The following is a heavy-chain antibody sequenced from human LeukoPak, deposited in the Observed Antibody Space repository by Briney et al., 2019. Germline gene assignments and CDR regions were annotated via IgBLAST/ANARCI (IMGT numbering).Heavy chain of an antibody. CDR3: ARDRGTYYYDSTSHYDAFDI. D-gene: IGHD3-22*01. CDR2: ISSSGSTI. Sequence: GGSLLLSCAAAGFTSSDYYMRGSRQAPGKGLGWGSYISSSGSTIYYADSVKGRFTVSRNNAKNSLYLQMNSLRAEDTAVYYCARDRGTYYYDSTSHYDAFDIWGQGTMVTVSS. CDR1: GFTSSDYY. V-gene: IGHV3-11*04. J-gene: IGHJ3*02.